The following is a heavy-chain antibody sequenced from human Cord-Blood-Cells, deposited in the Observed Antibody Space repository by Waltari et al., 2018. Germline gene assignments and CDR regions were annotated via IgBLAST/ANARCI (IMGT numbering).Heavy chain of an antibody. CDR3: AKDEIYYYYMDV. J-gene: IGHJ6*03. CDR2: ISYDGSNK. CDR1: GFTFSSYG. V-gene: IGHV3-30*18. Sequence: QVQLVESGGGVVQPGRSLRLSCAASGFTFSSYGMHWVRQAPGKGLEWVAVISYDGSNKYYADSVKGRFTISRDNSKNTLYLQMNSLRAEDTAVYYCAKDEIYYYYMDVWGKGTTVTVSS.